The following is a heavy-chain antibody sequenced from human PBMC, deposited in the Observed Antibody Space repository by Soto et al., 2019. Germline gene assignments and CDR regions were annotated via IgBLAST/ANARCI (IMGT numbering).Heavy chain of an antibody. CDR2: VYATGTT. J-gene: IGHJ5*02. CDR3: VRDGTKTLRDWFDP. V-gene: IGHV4-4*07. Sequence: ETLSLTCTVSGASISGFYWSWIRKSAGKGLEWIGRVYATGTTDYNPSLKSRVMMSVDTSKKQFSLKLRSVTAADTAVYYCVRDGTKTLRDWFDPWGQGISVTVSS. CDR1: GASISGFY. D-gene: IGHD1-1*01.